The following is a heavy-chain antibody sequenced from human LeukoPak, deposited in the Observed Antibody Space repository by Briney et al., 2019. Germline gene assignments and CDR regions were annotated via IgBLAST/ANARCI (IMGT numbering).Heavy chain of an antibody. J-gene: IGHJ6*02. D-gene: IGHD3-3*01. CDR2: FDPEDGET. Sequence: ASVKVSCKVSGYTLTELSMHWVRQAPGKGLEWMGGFDPEDGETIYAQKFQGRVTMTEDTSTDTAYMELSSLRSEDTAVYYCATSQYYDFWSGYYGMDVWGQGTTVTVS. CDR3: ATSQYYDFWSGYYGMDV. CDR1: GYTLTELS. V-gene: IGHV1-24*01.